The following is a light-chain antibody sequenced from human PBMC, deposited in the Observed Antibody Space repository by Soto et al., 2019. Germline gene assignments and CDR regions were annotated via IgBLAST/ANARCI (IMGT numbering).Light chain of an antibody. CDR1: QSVSSSY. CDR3: QQYHDSPLT. CDR2: GAS. J-gene: IGKJ1*01. V-gene: IGKV3-20*01. Sequence: EIVLTQSPGTLSLSPGERATLSCRASQSVSSSYLAWYQQKPGQAPRLLIYGASSRATGIPDRFSGGGSGTDFTLTISRLEPVDFGVYYCQQYHDSPLTYGHGTKVDIK.